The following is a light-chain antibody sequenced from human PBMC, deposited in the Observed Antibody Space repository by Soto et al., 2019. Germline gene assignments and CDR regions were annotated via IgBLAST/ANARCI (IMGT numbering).Light chain of an antibody. CDR2: EVS. CDR1: SSDIGTYKF. Sequence: QSVLTQPASVSGSPGQSITISCTGTSSDIGTYKFVSWYQQHPGKAPRLMIYEVSERPSGVSNRFSGSKSGNTASLTISGLQAEDEADYFCCSYAGTSIGVFGAGTKLTVL. V-gene: IGLV2-23*02. CDR3: CSYAGTSIGV. J-gene: IGLJ3*02.